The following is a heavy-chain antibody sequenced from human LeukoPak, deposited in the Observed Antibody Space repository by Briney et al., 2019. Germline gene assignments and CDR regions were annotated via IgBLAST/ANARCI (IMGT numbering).Heavy chain of an antibody. D-gene: IGHD7-27*01. CDR1: GGSISNDGYY. CDR3: ARDLTGDQFFDH. CDR2: IYYSGST. V-gene: IGHV4-31*03. J-gene: IGHJ5*02. Sequence: PSGTLSLTCTVAGGSISNDGYYWRWIRQHPGKGLEWLGYIYYSGSTYYNPSLKSRVTLSVDTSKSQFSLRLSSVTAADTAVYYCARDLTGDQFFDHWGQGTLVTVSS.